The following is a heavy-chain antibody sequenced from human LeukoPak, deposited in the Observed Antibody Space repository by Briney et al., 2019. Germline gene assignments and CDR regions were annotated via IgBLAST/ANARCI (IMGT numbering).Heavy chain of an antibody. J-gene: IGHJ6*03. D-gene: IGHD5-18*01. CDR2: IYYSGTT. V-gene: IGHV4-39*02. Sequence: PSETLSLTCTVSGGSITSSSYYWGWIRQPPGKGLEWIGSIYYSGTTYYNPSLKSRVTISVDTSKNQLSLKLSSVTATDTAVYYCAREDRHTAMVKYYYYMDVWGKGTTVTISS. CDR3: AREDRHTAMVKYYYYMDV. CDR1: GGSITSSSYY.